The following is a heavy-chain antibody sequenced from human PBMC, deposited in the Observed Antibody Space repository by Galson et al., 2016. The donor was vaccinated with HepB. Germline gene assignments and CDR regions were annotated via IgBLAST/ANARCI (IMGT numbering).Heavy chain of an antibody. D-gene: IGHD1-14*01. CDR2: IWYDGSNK. V-gene: IGHV3-33*01. Sequence: SLRLSCAASGFTFSSYGMHWVRQAPGKGLEWVAVIWYDGSNKYYADSAKGRFTISRDNSKNTLYLQMNSLRAEDTAVYYCARDELTPDDWYFDLWGRGTLVTVSS. CDR3: ARDELTPDDWYFDL. J-gene: IGHJ2*01. CDR1: GFTFSSYG.